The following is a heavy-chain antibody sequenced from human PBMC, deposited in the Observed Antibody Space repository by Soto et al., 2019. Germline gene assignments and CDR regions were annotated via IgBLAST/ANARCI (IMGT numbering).Heavy chain of an antibody. CDR2: MSPNSGKT. D-gene: IGHD2-15*01. CDR3: ARGRIGAAF. J-gene: IGHJ4*02. Sequence: QVQLVQSGAEVKKPGASVRVTCKTSGYTFTDYDVSWVRQASGQGLEWMGWMSPNSGKTGYVEKFQGRVTMTANTSLSTAYMELHSLRSEDTAIYFCARGRIGAAFWGQGTLVTVYS. CDR1: GYTFTDYD. V-gene: IGHV1-8*01.